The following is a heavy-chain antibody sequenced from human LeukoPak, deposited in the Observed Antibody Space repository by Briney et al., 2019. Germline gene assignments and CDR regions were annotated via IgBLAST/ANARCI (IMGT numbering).Heavy chain of an antibody. V-gene: IGHV3-66*02. CDR3: AKTHDY. CDR2: IYSGGNT. J-gene: IGHJ4*02. Sequence: GGSLRLSCSASGFTVSSHYMSWVRQAPGKGLEWVSVIYSGGNTYYADSVKGRFTISRDNSKNTLYLQMNSLRTEDTAVYYCAKTHDYGGQGTLVTVSS. CDR1: GFTVSSHY.